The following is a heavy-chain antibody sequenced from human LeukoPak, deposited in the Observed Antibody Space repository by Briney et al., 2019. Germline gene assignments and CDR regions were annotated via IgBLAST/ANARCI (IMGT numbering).Heavy chain of an antibody. V-gene: IGHV3-7*01. J-gene: IGHJ6*03. CDR1: GFTFNSYA. CDR2: IKQDGSEK. D-gene: IGHD3-3*01. Sequence: GGSLRLSCAASGFTFNSYAMSWVRQAPGKGLEWVADIKQDGSEKLYVKSVRGRFTISRDNAKMSLFLQMNSLRAEDTAVYYCARDNGVVHGVYYMDVWGKGTTVTVS. CDR3: ARDNGVVHGVYYMDV.